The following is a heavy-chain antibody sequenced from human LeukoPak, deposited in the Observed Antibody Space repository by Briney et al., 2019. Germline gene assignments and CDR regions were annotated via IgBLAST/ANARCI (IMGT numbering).Heavy chain of an antibody. CDR2: IYSGGST. J-gene: IGHJ4*02. D-gene: IGHD1-26*01. CDR3: ATSIVGATTGIDY. V-gene: IGHV3-53*01. CDR1: GFTVSSNY. Sequence: TGGSLRLSCAASGFTVSSNYMSWVRQAPGKGLEWVSVIYSGGSTYYADSVKGRFTMSRDNSKNTLYLQMNSLRAEDTAVYYCATSIVGATTGIDYWGQGTLVTVSS.